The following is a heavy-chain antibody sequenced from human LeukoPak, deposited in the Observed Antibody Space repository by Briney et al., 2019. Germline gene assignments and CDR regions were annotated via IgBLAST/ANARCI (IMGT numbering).Heavy chain of an antibody. Sequence: SETLSLTCTVSGGSISSSSYYWGWIRQPPGKGLEWIGSIYYSGSTYYNPSLKSRVTISVDTSKNQFSLKLSSVTAADTAVYYCARSGHYGSGTNFDLWGRGTLVTVSS. CDR3: ARSGHYGSGTNFDL. D-gene: IGHD3-10*01. CDR2: IYYSGST. J-gene: IGHJ2*01. V-gene: IGHV4-39*01. CDR1: GGSISSSSYY.